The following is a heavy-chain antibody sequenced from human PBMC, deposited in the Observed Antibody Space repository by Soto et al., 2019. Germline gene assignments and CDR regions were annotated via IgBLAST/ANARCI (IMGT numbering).Heavy chain of an antibody. CDR1: GGSISSYY. D-gene: IGHD3-16*02. CDR2: IYYSGST. V-gene: IGHV4-59*01. CDR3: ASAPYYDYVWGSYRYSSGPGLPDY. Sequence: ASVSLCRTCTVGGGSISSYYWRWIRQPPRMGLEWIGYIYYSGSTNYNLSLKRRVTISVDSSKTHFSLKLSSVTAADTAVYYCASAPYYDYVWGSYRYSSGPGLPDYWGQGTLVTVS. J-gene: IGHJ4*02.